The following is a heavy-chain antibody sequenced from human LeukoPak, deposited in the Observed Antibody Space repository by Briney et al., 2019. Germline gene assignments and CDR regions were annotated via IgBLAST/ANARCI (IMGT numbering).Heavy chain of an antibody. CDR3: ARGLDPLATVTPNIY. Sequence: SVKVSCKASGGTFSSYAISWVRQAPGQGLEWMGGIIPIFGTANYAQKFQGRVTITADKSTSTAYMELSSLRSEDTAVYYCARGLDPLATVTPNIYWGQGTLVTVSS. CDR1: GGTFSSYA. J-gene: IGHJ4*02. D-gene: IGHD4-17*01. V-gene: IGHV1-69*06. CDR2: IIPIFGTA.